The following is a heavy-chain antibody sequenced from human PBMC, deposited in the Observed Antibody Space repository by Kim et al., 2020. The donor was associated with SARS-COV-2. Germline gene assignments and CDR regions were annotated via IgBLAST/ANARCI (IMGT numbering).Heavy chain of an antibody. D-gene: IGHD5-12*01. CDR1: GGSVSINY. V-gene: IGHV4-59*02. Sequence: SETLSLTCTVSGGSVSINYWSWIRQARGRGLEWIGYVHSSGSTTYNPSLKSRVTISIDMSKNEFSLSLSSVTAADSASYYCARGQGPISRMWMSVSYGMDVWGQGTTVTVSS. CDR3: ARGQGPISRMWMSVSYGMDV. CDR2: VHSSGST. J-gene: IGHJ6*02.